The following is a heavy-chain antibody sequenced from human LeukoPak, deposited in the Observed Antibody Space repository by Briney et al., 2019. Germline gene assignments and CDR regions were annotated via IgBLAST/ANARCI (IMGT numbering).Heavy chain of an antibody. J-gene: IGHJ4*02. CDR1: GYTLTSYG. V-gene: IGHV1-18*04. CDR3: ARDVAVAGYFDY. CDR2: ISAYNGNT. D-gene: IGHD6-19*01. Sequence: ASVKVSCKASGYTLTSYGISWVRQAPGQGLEWMGWISAYNGNTNYAQKLQGRVTMTTDTSTSTAYMELRSLRSDDTAVCYCARDVAVAGYFDYWGQGTLVTVSS.